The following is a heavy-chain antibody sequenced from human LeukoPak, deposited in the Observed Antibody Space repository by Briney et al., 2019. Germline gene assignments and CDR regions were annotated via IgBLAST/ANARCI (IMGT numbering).Heavy chain of an antibody. CDR2: IKLDGSEK. V-gene: IGHV3-7*01. J-gene: IGHJ4*02. CDR1: GFSFSRVG. CDR3: AKEGY. Sequence: GGSLRLSCAASGFSFSRVGMSWVRQAPGKGPEWVASIKLDGSEKYYVDSVKGRFTISRDNAKNSLYLQMNTLRAEDTAVYYCAKEGYWGQGTLVTVSS.